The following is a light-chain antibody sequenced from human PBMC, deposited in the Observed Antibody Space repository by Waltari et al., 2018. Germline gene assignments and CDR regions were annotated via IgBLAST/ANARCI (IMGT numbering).Light chain of an antibody. CDR2: DVT. Sequence: QSALTQPASVSGSPGQSITISCTGTVSDIGAYNHVSWFQQHPGKVPKLMGYDVTNRPSGVSNRYAGSKSGNTASLTISGLQAEDEAYYYGSSYTTSSTVVFGGGTKRTVL. J-gene: IGLJ3*02. CDR1: VSDIGAYNH. V-gene: IGLV2-14*03. CDR3: SSYTTSSTVV.